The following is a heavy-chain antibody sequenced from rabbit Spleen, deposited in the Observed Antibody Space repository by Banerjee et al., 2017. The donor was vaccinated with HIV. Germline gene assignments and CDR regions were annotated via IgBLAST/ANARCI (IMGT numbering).Heavy chain of an antibody. CDR1: KFSLNSGYD. J-gene: IGHJ4*01. V-gene: IGHV1S40*01. Sequence: QSLEESGGGLVKPGASLTLTCKASKFSLNSGYDMCWVRQAPGKGLEWIACVYAGSSGSTYSATWAKGRFTVSKTSSTTVTLQMTSLTAADTATYFCARSYTYGYASYAYYFHLWGPGTLVTVS. CDR2: VYAGSSGST. D-gene: IGHD6-1*01. CDR3: ARSYTYGYASYAYYFHL.